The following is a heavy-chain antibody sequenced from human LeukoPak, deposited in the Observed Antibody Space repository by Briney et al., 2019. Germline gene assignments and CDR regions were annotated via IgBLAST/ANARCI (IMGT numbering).Heavy chain of an antibody. CDR3: ARDGAVAGDYYYYGMDV. Sequence: GRSLRLSCAASGFTFSSYGMHWVRQAPGKGLEWAAVIWYDGSNKYYADSVKGRFTISRDNSKSTLYLQMNSLRAEDTAVYYCARDGAVAGDYYYYGMDVWGQGTTVTVSS. CDR2: IWYDGSNK. D-gene: IGHD2-15*01. V-gene: IGHV3-33*01. J-gene: IGHJ6*02. CDR1: GFTFSSYG.